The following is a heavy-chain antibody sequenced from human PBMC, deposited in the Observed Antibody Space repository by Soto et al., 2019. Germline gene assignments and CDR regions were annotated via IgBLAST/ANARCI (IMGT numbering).Heavy chain of an antibody. CDR1: GGSISSSNW. CDR2: IYHSGST. V-gene: IGHV4-4*02. Sequence: SETLSLTCAVSGGSISSSNWWSWVRQPPGKGLEWIGEIYHSGSTNYNPSLKSRVTISVDKSKNQFSLKLSSVTAADTAVYYCARGTWLRWDYYYYGMDVWGQGTTVTV. J-gene: IGHJ6*02. CDR3: ARGTWLRWDYYYYGMDV. D-gene: IGHD5-12*01.